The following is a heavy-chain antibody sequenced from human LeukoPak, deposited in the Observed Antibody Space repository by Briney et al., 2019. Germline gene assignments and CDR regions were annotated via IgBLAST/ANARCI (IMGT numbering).Heavy chain of an antibody. Sequence: SETLSLTCKVSGDSFSSDSYYWSWIRQPPGQGLEWIGYIHNSGSTKYNASLKSRLTISVDTSKNQFSLEVTSVTAADTAVYYCARTNYGDYNWFDPWGQGTLVTVSS. CDR2: IHNSGST. CDR3: ARTNYGDYNWFDP. D-gene: IGHD4-17*01. CDR1: GDSFSSDSYY. V-gene: IGHV4-61*01. J-gene: IGHJ5*02.